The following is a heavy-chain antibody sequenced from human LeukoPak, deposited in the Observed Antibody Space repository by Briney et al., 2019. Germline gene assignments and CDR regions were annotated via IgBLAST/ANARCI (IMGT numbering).Heavy chain of an antibody. D-gene: IGHD5-12*01. CDR2: IYYSGST. J-gene: IGHJ5*02. CDR1: GGSISSGGYS. CDR3: ARAYSGYGRWFDP. V-gene: IGHV4-31*03. Sequence: SQTLSLTCTVSGGSISSGGYSWSWIRQHPGKGLEWIGYIYYSGSTYYNPSLKSRVTISVDSSKNQFSLKLSSVTAADTAVYYCARAYSGYGRWFDPWGQGTLVTVSS.